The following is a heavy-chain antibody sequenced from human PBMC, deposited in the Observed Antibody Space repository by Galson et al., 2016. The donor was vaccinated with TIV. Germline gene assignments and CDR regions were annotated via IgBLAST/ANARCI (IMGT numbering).Heavy chain of an antibody. CDR3: ARAAPDQHFDY. CDR1: GYTFTDYY. V-gene: IGHV1-2*02. Sequence: SVKVSCKASGYTFTDYYIHWVRQAPGQGLQWMGWINPKTGGTNYAQKFQGRVIMTRDMSTTTVYMELSSLRSEDTAIYFCARAAPDQHFDYWGQGSLVTVSS. J-gene: IGHJ4*02. CDR2: INPKTGGT.